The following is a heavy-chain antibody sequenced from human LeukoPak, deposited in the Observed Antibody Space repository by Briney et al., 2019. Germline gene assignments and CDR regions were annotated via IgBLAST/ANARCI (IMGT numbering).Heavy chain of an antibody. CDR1: GFTFSSYA. CDR2: ISGSGGST. V-gene: IGHV3-23*01. D-gene: IGHD1-26*01. Sequence: PGGSLRLSCAASGFTFSSYAMSSVRQAPGKGLNWVSAISGSGGSTYYADSVKGRFTISRDNSKNTLYLQMNSLRAEDTAVYYCAKDSGGSYYFDAFDYWGQGTLVTVSS. J-gene: IGHJ4*02. CDR3: AKDSGGSYYFDAFDY.